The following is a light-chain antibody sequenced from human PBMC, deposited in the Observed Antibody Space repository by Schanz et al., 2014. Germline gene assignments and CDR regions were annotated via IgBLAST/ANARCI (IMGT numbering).Light chain of an antibody. J-gene: IGKJ3*01. CDR3: QHYGSPPLT. CDR2: GAS. Sequence: EIVLTQSPATLSLSPGERATLSCRASQSVRSYLAWYQQKPGQAPRLLIYGASTRATGIPDRFSGSGSGTDFTLTISRLEAEDSAVYYCQHYGSPPLTFGPGTTVDIK. V-gene: IGKV3-20*01. CDR1: QSVRSY.